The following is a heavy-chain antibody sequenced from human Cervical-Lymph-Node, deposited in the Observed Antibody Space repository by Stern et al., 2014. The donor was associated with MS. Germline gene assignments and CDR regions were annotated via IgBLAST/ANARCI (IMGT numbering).Heavy chain of an antibody. D-gene: IGHD7-27*01. Sequence: QVQLVQSGAEVKKPGSSVKVSCKASGGTFISYTISWVRQAPGQGLEWMGGIIPIFGTVNSAQKFQGRVTITADESTSTAYMELSSLRSEDTAVYYCASPGDQPIYYYYYGMDVWGQGTTVTVSS. CDR1: GGTFISYT. CDR3: ASPGDQPIYYYYYGMDV. V-gene: IGHV1-69*01. J-gene: IGHJ6*02. CDR2: IIPIFGTV.